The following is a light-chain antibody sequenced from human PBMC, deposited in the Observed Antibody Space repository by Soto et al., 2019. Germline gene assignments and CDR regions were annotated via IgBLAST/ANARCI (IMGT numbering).Light chain of an antibody. Sequence: QSVLTQPPSASGSLGQSVTISCTGTSSDVGGYNYVSWYQQHPGKAPKLMIYEVSKRPSGVPDRFSGSKSGNTASLTVSGLQAEDEADYYCSSYAGSNNLVFGGGTKLTVL. V-gene: IGLV2-8*01. CDR1: SSDVGGYNY. CDR3: SSYAGSNNLV. J-gene: IGLJ3*02. CDR2: EVS.